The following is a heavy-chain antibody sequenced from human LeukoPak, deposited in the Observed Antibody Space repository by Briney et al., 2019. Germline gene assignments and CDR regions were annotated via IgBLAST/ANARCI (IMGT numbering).Heavy chain of an antibody. Sequence: ASVKVSCKASGYTFTSYGISWVRQAPGQGLGWMGWISAYNGNTNYAQKLQGRVTMTTDTSTSTAYRGLRSLRSDDTAVYYCARSGYYYKGTFDYGGQGTLVTVSS. CDR3: ARSGYYYKGTFDY. CDR2: ISAYNGNT. V-gene: IGHV1-18*01. CDR1: GYTFTSYG. J-gene: IGHJ4*02. D-gene: IGHD3-22*01.